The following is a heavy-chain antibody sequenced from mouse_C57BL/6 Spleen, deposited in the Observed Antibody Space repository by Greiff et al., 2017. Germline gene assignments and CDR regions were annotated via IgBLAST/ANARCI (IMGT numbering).Heavy chain of an antibody. Sequence: QVQLQQSGAELVKPGASVKLSCKASGYTFTEYTIHWVKQRPGQGLEWIGWFYPGSGSIKYNEKFKDKATLTVDKSSSTVYMEISRLTSDDSAFYCCASHEDRCYFDCWGQGTTLTVSS. CDR2: FYPGSGSI. CDR3: ASHEDRCYFDC. V-gene: IGHV1-62-2*01. J-gene: IGHJ2*01. CDR1: GYTFTEYT.